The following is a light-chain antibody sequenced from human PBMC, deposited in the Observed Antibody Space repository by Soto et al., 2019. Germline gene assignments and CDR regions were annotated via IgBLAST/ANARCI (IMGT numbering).Light chain of an antibody. CDR3: HQYNTYSYT. Sequence: DIQMTQSPSTLSASVGDRVTITCRASQSISDWLAWYQQKPGKAPKLLIYDASSLQSGVPSRFSGSGSGTEFTLTISSLQPDDFATYYCHQYNTYSYTFGQGTKLEIK. CDR2: DAS. V-gene: IGKV1-5*01. J-gene: IGKJ2*01. CDR1: QSISDW.